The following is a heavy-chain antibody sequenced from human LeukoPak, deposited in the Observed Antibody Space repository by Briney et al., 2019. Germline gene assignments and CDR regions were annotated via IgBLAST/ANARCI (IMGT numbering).Heavy chain of an antibody. J-gene: IGHJ4*02. CDR1: GGSISSGGYS. Sequence: PSETLSLTCAVSGGSISSGGYSWSWIRQPPGKGLEWIGYIYYSGSTNYNPSLKSRVTISVDTSKNQFSLKLSSVTAADTAVYYCASYDYGDFRFDYWGQGTLVTVSS. D-gene: IGHD4-17*01. CDR2: IYYSGST. V-gene: IGHV4-61*08. CDR3: ASYDYGDFRFDY.